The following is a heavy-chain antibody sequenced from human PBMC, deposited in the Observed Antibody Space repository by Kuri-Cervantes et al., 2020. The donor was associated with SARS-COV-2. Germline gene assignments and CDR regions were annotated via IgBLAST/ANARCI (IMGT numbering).Heavy chain of an antibody. Sequence: GESLKISCAASGFTFSNYAIHWVRQAPGKGLEWVALISYDGSDKNYADSVKGRFTISRDNSKNTLYLQMNSLRAEDTAVYHCARGGLRPRGAGYYYGMDVWGQGTTVTVSS. CDR1: GFTFSNYA. CDR2: ISYDGSDK. J-gene: IGHJ6*02. CDR3: ARGGLRPRGAGYYYGMDV. V-gene: IGHV3-30*07. D-gene: IGHD2-8*01.